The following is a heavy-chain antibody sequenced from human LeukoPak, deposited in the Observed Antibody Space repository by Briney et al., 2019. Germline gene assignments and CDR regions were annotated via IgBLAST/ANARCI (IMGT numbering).Heavy chain of an antibody. CDR3: ARRAGYDSSGYYGFDS. Sequence: GSLRLSCAASGFTFSSYAMHWVRQAPGKGLEYVSAISSNGGSTYYANSVKGRFTISRDNAKNSLFLQMDSLRVGDTAVYYCARRAGYDSSGYYGFDSWGQGTLVTVSS. D-gene: IGHD3-22*01. CDR2: ISSNGGST. J-gene: IGHJ4*02. CDR1: GFTFSSYA. V-gene: IGHV3-64*01.